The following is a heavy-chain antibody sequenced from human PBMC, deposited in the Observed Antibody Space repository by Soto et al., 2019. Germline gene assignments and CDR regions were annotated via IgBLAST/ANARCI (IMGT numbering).Heavy chain of an antibody. V-gene: IGHV4-30-4*01. Sequence: TLSLTCTVSGGSISSGDYYWSWIRQPPGKGLEWIGYIYYSGSTYYNPSLKSRVTISVDTSKNQFSLKLSSVTAADTAVYYCARGLTNLNWFDPWGQGTLVTVSS. CDR3: ARGLTNLNWFDP. CDR1: GGSISSGDYY. J-gene: IGHJ5*02. CDR2: IYYSGST. D-gene: IGHD3-9*01.